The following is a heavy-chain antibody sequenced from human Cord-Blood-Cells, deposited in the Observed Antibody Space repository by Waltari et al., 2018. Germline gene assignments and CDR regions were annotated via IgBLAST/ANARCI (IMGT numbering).Heavy chain of an antibody. CDR2: IKHSEST. Sequence: QVQLPPWGAGLLKPSEPLALPCAVYGGSFSGSYWSWLRQPPGEGLEWIGEIKHSESTNYNPSRKRRVTISVDTSKNQFSLKLSSVAAADTAVYYCARVTYDCWSGYYEFFQHWGQGTLVTVSS. CDR1: GGSFSGSY. D-gene: IGHD3-3*01. J-gene: IGHJ1*01. V-gene: IGHV4-34*01. CDR3: ARVTYDCWSGYYEFFQH.